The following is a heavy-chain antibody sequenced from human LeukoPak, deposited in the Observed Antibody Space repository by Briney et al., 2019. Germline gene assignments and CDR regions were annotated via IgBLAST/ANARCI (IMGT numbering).Heavy chain of an antibody. J-gene: IGHJ4*02. V-gene: IGHV3-48*03. CDR1: GFTFSSYA. CDR2: ISSSGSTI. Sequence: GGSLRLSCAASGFTFSSYAMSWVRQAPGKGLEWVSYISSSGSTIYYADSVKGRFTISRDNAKNSLYLQMNSLRAEDTAVYYCARDSYSGYAGYDYWGQGTLVTVSS. CDR3: ARDSYSGYAGYDY. D-gene: IGHD5-12*01.